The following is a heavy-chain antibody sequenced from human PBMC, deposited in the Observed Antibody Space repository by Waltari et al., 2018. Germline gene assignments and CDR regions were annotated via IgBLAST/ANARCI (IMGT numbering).Heavy chain of an antibody. D-gene: IGHD3-10*01. CDR1: GGSVGRGSHY. CDR2: ISTSGST. V-gene: IGHV4-61*02. Sequence: QAQLQESGPGLVKPSQTLSLTCTVSGGSVGRGSHYWSWIRQPAGKGLEWIGRISTSGSTHDNPPLETRVTISLDTSKNQFSLKLSSVTAADTAVYYCARNALWFGPTDNWFDPWGQGTLVTVSS. CDR3: ARNALWFGPTDNWFDP. J-gene: IGHJ5*02.